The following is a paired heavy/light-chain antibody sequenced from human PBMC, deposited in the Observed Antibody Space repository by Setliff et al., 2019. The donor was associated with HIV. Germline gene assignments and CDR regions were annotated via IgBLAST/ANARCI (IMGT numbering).Heavy chain of an antibody. V-gene: IGHV4-34*01. CDR1: SLNGYY. D-gene: IGHD2-8*02. Sequence: QVQLQQWGAGLLKPSETLSLTCASLNGYYWNWIRQPPGKGLEWIGEINLSGSTNYNPSLKSRVTISVDTSKNQFSLKLNSVTAADTAVYYCARGVYCTGGVCPPGRYYYMDVWAKGTTVTVSS. J-gene: IGHJ6*03. CDR3: ARGVYCTGGVCPPGRYYYMDV. CDR2: INLSGST.
Light chain of an antibody. J-gene: IGKJ1*01. CDR3: QQSYTIPRT. CDR2: AAS. Sequence: DIQMTQSPSSLSASVGDRVTITCRASQSISSYLNWYQQKPGKAPKLLIYAASSLQSGVPSRFSGSGSGTDFTLTISRLQPEDFATYYCQQSYTIPRTFGQGTKVEIK. V-gene: IGKV1-39*01. CDR1: QSISSY.